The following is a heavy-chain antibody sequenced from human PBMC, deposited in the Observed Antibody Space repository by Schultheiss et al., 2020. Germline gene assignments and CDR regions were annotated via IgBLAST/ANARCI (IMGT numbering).Heavy chain of an antibody. CDR3: ARAMYRPGGSYYYYYGMDV. D-gene: IGHD3-10*02. CDR1: GFTFSDYY. V-gene: IGHV3-11*01. CDR2: ISSSGSTI. Sequence: GESLRLSCAASGFTFSDYYMSWIRQAPGKGLEWVSYISSSGSTIYYADSVKGRFTISRDNAKNSLYLQMNSLRAEDTAVYYCARAMYRPGGSYYYYYGMDVWGKGTTGTVAS. J-gene: IGHJ6*04.